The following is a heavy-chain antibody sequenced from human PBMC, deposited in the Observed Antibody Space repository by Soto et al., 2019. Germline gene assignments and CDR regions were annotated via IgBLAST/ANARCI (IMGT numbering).Heavy chain of an antibody. CDR3: ARTAAAGKYYYGVDV. CDR1: GYSFTSYW. V-gene: IGHV5-51*01. D-gene: IGHD6-13*01. Sequence: PGESLKVSCKGSGYSFTSYWIGWVRQMPGKGLEWMGIIYPGDSDTRYSPSFQGQVTISADKSISTAYLQWSSLKASDTAIYYCARTAAAGKYYYGVDVWGQGTTVTVSS. J-gene: IGHJ6*02. CDR2: IYPGDSDT.